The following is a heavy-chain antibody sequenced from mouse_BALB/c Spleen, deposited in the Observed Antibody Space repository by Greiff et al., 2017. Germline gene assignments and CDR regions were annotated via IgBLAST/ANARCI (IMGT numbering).Heavy chain of an antibody. CDR3: ARSRGNDYDDWYFDV. D-gene: IGHD2-4*01. V-gene: IGHV3-2*02. Sequence: EVKLVESGPGLVKPSQSLSLTCTVTGYSITSDYAWNWIRQFPGNKLEWMGYISYSGSTSYNPSLKSRISITRDTSKNQFFLQLNSVTTEDTATYYCARSRGNDYDDWYFDVWGAGTTVTVSS. CDR2: ISYSGST. J-gene: IGHJ1*01. CDR1: GYSITSDYA.